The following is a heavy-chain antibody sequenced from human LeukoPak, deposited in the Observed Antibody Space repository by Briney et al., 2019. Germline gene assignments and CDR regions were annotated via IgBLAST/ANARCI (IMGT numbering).Heavy chain of an antibody. CDR1: GFTFSSYA. CDR3: VKATQWLALFVG. Sequence: PGGSLRLSCSASGFTFSSYAMHWVRQAPGKGLEYVSAVSSNGGSTYYADSVKGRFTISRDNSKNTLYLQMSSLRAEDTAVYYCVKATQWLALFVGWGQGTLVTVSS. J-gene: IGHJ4*02. V-gene: IGHV3-64D*06. CDR2: VSSNGGST. D-gene: IGHD6-19*01.